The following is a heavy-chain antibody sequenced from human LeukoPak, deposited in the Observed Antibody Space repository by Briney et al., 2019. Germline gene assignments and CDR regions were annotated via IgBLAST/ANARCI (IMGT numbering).Heavy chain of an antibody. CDR1: GVSISSYH. Sequence: SETLSLTCTVSGVSISSYHWTWIRQPPGEGLEWIGHIYTSGSTNYNPSLKSRVTISVDTSKNQFSLKLSSVTAADTAVYYCARGYCSSTSCYGYFQHWGQGTLVTVSS. CDR3: ARGYCSSTSCYGYFQH. CDR2: IYTSGST. J-gene: IGHJ1*01. V-gene: IGHV4-4*08. D-gene: IGHD2-2*01.